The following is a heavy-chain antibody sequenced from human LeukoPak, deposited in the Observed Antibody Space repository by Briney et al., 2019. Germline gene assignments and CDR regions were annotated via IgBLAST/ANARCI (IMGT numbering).Heavy chain of an antibody. V-gene: IGHV4-39*01. Sequence: SETLSLTCTVSGGSIRSSYYYWGWIRQPPGKGLEWIGSIYDSGSTYYNPSLKSRVTISVDTSKNQFSLKLNSVTAADTAVYYCARGLYYWGQGTLVTVSS. CDR1: GGSIRSSYYY. CDR3: ARGLYY. CDR2: IYDSGST. J-gene: IGHJ4*02.